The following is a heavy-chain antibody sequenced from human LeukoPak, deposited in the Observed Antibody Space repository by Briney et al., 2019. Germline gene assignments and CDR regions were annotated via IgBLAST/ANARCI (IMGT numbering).Heavy chain of an antibody. Sequence: PGGSLRLSCAPSLFTFSMYAMSWVRQAPGKGLEWVSVISVDGGGTYYADSVKGRFTISRDNSKSTLYLQMSSLRAEATAVYYCAKDSVGVAGRDYWGQGSLVTVSS. CDR3: AKDSVGVAGRDY. CDR1: LFTFSMYA. CDR2: ISVDGGGT. V-gene: IGHV3-23*01. D-gene: IGHD6-19*01. J-gene: IGHJ4*02.